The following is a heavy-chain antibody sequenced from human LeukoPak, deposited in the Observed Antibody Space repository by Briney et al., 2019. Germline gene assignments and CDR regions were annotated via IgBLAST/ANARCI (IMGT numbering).Heavy chain of an antibody. Sequence: GGSLRLSCAASGFTFSSYEMNWVRQAPGKGLEWVSYISSSGSTIYYADSVKGRFAISRDNAKNSLYLQMNSLRAEDTAVHYCARVVIAAADYWGQGTLVTVSS. D-gene: IGHD6-13*01. CDR1: GFTFSSYE. CDR3: ARVVIAAADY. J-gene: IGHJ4*02. V-gene: IGHV3-48*03. CDR2: ISSSGSTI.